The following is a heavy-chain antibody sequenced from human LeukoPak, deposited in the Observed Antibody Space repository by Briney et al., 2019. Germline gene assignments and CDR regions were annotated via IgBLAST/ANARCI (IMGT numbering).Heavy chain of an antibody. J-gene: IGHJ4*02. D-gene: IGHD3-22*01. CDR1: GGAVTGSTYY. Sequence: PSETLSLTCNVPGGAVTGSTYYWAWIRQPPGKGLEWIGSMYYSGSTLYTPSLKSRVTISVDTSKNHFSLKLTSVTAADTATYYCARHYYDNTGYYYLDYWGQGTLVTVSS. CDR3: ARHYYDNTGYYYLDY. CDR2: MYYSGST. V-gene: IGHV4-39*02.